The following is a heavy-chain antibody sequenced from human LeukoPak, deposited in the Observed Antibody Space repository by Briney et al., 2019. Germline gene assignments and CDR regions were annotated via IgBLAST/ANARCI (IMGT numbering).Heavy chain of an antibody. CDR1: GYTFTSYG. D-gene: IGHD2-2*01. CDR3: ARDKSTSWYFFDY. V-gene: IGHV1-18*01. J-gene: IGHJ4*02. Sequence: ASVKVSCKASGYTFTSYGISWVRQAPGQGLEWMGWISPYNGKTNYVQKFQGRVTMTTDTSTSTAYMELRSLRSDDTAVYYCARDKSTSWYFFDYWGQGTLVTVSS. CDR2: ISPYNGKT.